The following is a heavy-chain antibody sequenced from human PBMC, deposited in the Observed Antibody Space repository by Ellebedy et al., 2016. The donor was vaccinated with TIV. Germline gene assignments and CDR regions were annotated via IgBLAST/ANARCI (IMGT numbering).Heavy chain of an antibody. D-gene: IGHD2-21*01. Sequence: GESLKISCAASGFTFTNYAIHWVRQGPGKGLVWLSHINDDGNRITYADSVKGRFAISRDIARNTLFLQMDSLRAEDTAVYYCVRDRMGATYTFDMWGQGTMVTVSS. V-gene: IGHV3-74*01. J-gene: IGHJ3*02. CDR3: VRDRMGATYTFDM. CDR1: GFTFTNYA. CDR2: INDDGNRI.